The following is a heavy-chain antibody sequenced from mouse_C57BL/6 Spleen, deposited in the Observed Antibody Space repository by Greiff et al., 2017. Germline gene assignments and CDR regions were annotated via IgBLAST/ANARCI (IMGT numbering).Heavy chain of an antibody. Sequence: EVHLVESGGGLVQPGGSLSLSCAASGFTFTDYYMSWVRRPPGKALEWLGFIRNKANGYTTEYSASVKGRFTISRDNSQSILYLQMNALRAEDSATYYCARGSNYWYFDVWGTGTTVTVSS. D-gene: IGHD1-1*01. CDR2: IRNKANGYTT. CDR1: GFTFTDYY. V-gene: IGHV7-3*01. J-gene: IGHJ1*03. CDR3: ARGSNYWYFDV.